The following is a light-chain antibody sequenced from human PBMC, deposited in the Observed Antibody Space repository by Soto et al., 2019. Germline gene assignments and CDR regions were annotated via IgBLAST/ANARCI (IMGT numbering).Light chain of an antibody. CDR1: QTIRRY. CDR2: AAS. J-gene: IGKJ3*01. CDR3: QQTYSTLFT. V-gene: IGKV1-39*01. Sequence: DIQMTQSPSSLSASVGDRVTITCRASQTIRRYLNWYQQKPGKAPKLVVYAASTLQSGVPSRFSGSGSGTDFTLTITSLQPEDFATYYCQQTYSTLFTFGPGTNVDIK.